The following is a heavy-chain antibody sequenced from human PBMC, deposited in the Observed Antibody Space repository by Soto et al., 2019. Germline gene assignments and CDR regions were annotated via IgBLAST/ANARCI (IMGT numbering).Heavy chain of an antibody. D-gene: IGHD3-10*01. J-gene: IGHJ4*02. Sequence: SETLSLTCTVSGGSISSSSYYWGWIRQPPGKGLEWIGSIYYSGSTYYNPSLKSRVTISVDTSKNQFSLKLSSVTAADTAVYYCARQSGYYGSERRRPRLDYWGQGTLVTVSS. CDR2: IYYSGST. V-gene: IGHV4-39*01. CDR1: GGSISSSSYY. CDR3: ARQSGYYGSERRRPRLDY.